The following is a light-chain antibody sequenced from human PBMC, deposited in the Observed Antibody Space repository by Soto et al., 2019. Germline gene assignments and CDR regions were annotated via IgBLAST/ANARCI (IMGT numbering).Light chain of an antibody. CDR2: QAS. Sequence: DIQMIQSPSTLSASVGDRVTITCRASQSISSGLAWYQQKPGKAPKLLIYQASSLESGVPSRFSGSGAGTEFTLTISGLQPDDFATYYCQHYVLYPITFGQGTRLAIK. CDR1: QSISSG. CDR3: QHYVLYPIT. J-gene: IGKJ5*01. V-gene: IGKV1-5*03.